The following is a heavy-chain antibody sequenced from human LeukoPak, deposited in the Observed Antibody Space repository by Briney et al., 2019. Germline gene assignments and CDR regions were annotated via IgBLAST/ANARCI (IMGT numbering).Heavy chain of an antibody. Sequence: SQTLSLTCAISGDSVSSNSAAWNWIRQSPSRGLEWLGRTYYRSKWYNDYAVSVKSRITINPDTSKNQFSLQLNSVTPEDTAVYYCARTPVPPHLLWFGESTWNYYYYHMDVWGKGTTVTISS. D-gene: IGHD3-10*01. CDR3: ARTPVPPHLLWFGESTWNYYYYHMDV. J-gene: IGHJ6*03. CDR2: TYYRSKWYN. V-gene: IGHV6-1*01. CDR1: GDSVSSNSAA.